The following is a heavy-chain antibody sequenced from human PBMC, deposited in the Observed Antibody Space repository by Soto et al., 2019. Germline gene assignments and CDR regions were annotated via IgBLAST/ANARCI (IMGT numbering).Heavy chain of an antibody. J-gene: IGHJ6*02. CDR3: AIVSKIGYYYGTYV. D-gene: IGHD3-16*01. CDR1: GGTFSSYA. V-gene: IGHV1-69*01. Sequence: QVQLVQSGAEVKKLGSSVKVSCKASGGTFSSYAITWVRQAPGPGLELMGGLIPIFGTANDAQKFQGRVTITADEATSTDYMELSSLRSEYTAVYYCAIVSKIGYYYGTYVWGQETTVTVSS. CDR2: LIPIFGTA.